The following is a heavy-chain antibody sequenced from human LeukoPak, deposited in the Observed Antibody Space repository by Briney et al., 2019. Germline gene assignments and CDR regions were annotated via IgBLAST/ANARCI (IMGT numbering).Heavy chain of an antibody. V-gene: IGHV3-30*03. CDR2: ISYDGSNN. CDR3: ARAPRRIGKAAIKSYYYYYMDV. J-gene: IGHJ6*03. Sequence: PGGSRRLSCAASGFTFSSYGMHWVRQAPGKGLEWVAVISYDGSNNYYADSGKGRFTISRDNSTNTLYLQMSSLRAEDTAVYYGARAPRRIGKAAIKSYYYYYMDVWGKGTTVTVSS. D-gene: IGHD2-2*01. CDR1: GFTFSSYG.